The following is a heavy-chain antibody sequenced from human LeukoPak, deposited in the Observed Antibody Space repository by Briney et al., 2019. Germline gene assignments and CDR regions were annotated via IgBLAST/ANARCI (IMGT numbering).Heavy chain of an antibody. D-gene: IGHD1-1*01. CDR3: ARRTGTPSISDDFDY. CDR1: GGSLSGYY. CDR2: INHSGST. J-gene: IGHJ4*02. V-gene: IGHV4-34*01. Sequence: PSETLSLTCAVYGGSLSGYYWSWIRQPPGKGLEWIGEINHSGSTNYNPSLKSRVTISVDTSKNQFSLKLSSVTAADTAVYYCARRTGTPSISDDFDYWGQGTLVTVSS.